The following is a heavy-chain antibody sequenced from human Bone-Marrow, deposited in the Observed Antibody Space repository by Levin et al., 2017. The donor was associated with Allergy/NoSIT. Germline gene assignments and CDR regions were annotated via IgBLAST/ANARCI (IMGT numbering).Heavy chain of an antibody. CDR3: ARVPPMITIFGVVIDNWFDP. V-gene: IGHV1-18*01. CDR2: ISAYNGNT. CDR1: GYTFTSYG. D-gene: IGHD3-3*01. Sequence: GESLKISCKASGYTFTSYGISWVRQAPGQGLEWMGWISAYNGNTNYAQKLQGRVTMTTDTSTSTAYMELRSLRSDDTAVYYCARVPPMITIFGVVIDNWFDPWGQGTLVTVSS. J-gene: IGHJ5*02.